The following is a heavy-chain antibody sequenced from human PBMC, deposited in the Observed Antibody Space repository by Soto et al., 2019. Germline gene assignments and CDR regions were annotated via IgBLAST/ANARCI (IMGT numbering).Heavy chain of an antibody. V-gene: IGHV3-15*01. D-gene: IGHD2-15*01. CDR1: GFTFSNAW. Sequence: EVQLVESGGGLVKPGGSLRLSCAASGFTFSNAWMSWVRPAPGKGLEWVGRINSKTVGGTTDYAAPVKGRFTISRDDSKNTLYLPMNSLKTEDTAVYYCTSCYPDYYYGRDAWGQGSTVTVAS. CDR2: INSKTVGGTT. J-gene: IGHJ6*02. CDR3: TSCYPDYYYGRDA.